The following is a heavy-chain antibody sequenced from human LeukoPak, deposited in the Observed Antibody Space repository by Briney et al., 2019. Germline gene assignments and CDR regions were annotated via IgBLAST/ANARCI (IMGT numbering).Heavy chain of an antibody. D-gene: IGHD6-13*01. V-gene: IGHV1-2*02. CDR2: INPDSGDT. CDR3: ARHAEGIAAAGTADY. J-gene: IGHJ4*02. Sequence: ASVKVSCKAFGYTFTGYFIHWVRQAPGQGLEWMGWINPDSGDTSYAQKFQGRVTMTRNTSISTAYMELSSLRSEDTAVYYCARHAEGIAAAGTADYWGQGTLVTVSS. CDR1: GYTFTGYF.